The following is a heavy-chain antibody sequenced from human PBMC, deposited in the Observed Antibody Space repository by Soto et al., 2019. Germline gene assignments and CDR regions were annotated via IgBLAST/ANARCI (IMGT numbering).Heavy chain of an antibody. CDR1: GGTFSSYA. CDR2: IIPIFGTA. V-gene: IGHV1-69*01. J-gene: IGHJ1*01. Sequence: QVQLVQSGAEVKKPGSSVKVSCKASGGTFSSYAISWVRQAPGQGLEWMGGIIPIFGTANYAQKFQGRVTITADESTSRAYMELSSLRSEDTAVYYCARGYCSGGSCYGDPAEYFQHWGQGTLVTVSS. D-gene: IGHD2-15*01. CDR3: ARGYCSGGSCYGDPAEYFQH.